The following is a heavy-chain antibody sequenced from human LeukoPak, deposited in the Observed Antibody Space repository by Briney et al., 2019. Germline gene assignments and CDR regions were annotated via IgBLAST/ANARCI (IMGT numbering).Heavy chain of an antibody. CDR3: ARAFGDGDSLAY. Sequence: GASVKVSCKASAYTFTGYYRHWVRQAPGQGLEWMGWINPNSGGTNHAQNFQGRVTMTRDTSISTAYMELSRLRSDDTAVYYCARAFGDGDSLAYWGQGTRVTVSS. D-gene: IGHD4-17*01. CDR1: AYTFTGYY. CDR2: INPNSGGT. V-gene: IGHV1-2*02. J-gene: IGHJ4*02.